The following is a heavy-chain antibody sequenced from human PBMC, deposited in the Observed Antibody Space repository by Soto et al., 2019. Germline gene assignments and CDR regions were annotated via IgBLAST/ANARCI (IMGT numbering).Heavy chain of an antibody. Sequence: PGGSLRLSCAASGFTFSSYAMSWVRQAPGKGLEWVSAISGSGGSTYYADSVKGRFTISRDNSKNTLYLQMNSLRAEDTAVYYCAKPGSTVPYYYYYYMDVWGKGTTVTVSS. V-gene: IGHV3-23*01. J-gene: IGHJ6*03. D-gene: IGHD4-17*01. CDR1: GFTFSSYA. CDR3: AKPGSTVPYYYYYYMDV. CDR2: ISGSGGST.